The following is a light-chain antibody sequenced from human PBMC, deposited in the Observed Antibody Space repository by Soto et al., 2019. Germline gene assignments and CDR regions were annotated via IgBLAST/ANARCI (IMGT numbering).Light chain of an antibody. V-gene: IGKV3-15*01. Sequence: EIVMTQSPDTLSVSPGERATLSCSASQTVGRNVAWYQQRPGQAPRLLIHGTSTRAADIPARFSGSVSGTEFTLTINSLQPEDFVIYYCQQYNNWPPMSTFGQGTKLEMK. CDR1: QTVGRN. J-gene: IGKJ2*01. CDR3: QQYNNWPPMST. CDR2: GTS.